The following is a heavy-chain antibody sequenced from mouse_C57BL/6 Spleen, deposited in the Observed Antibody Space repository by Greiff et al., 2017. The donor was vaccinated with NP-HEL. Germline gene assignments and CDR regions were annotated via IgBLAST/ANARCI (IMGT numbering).Heavy chain of an antibody. CDR2: IYPGDGDT. Sequence: VKLQESGAELVKPGASVKISCKASGYAFSSYWMNWVKQRPGKGLEWIGQIYPGDGDTNYNGKFKGKATLTADKSSSTAYMQLSSLTSEDSAVYFCARYDGYPYAMDYWGQGTSVTVSS. CDR1: GYAFSSYW. CDR3: ARYDGYPYAMDY. J-gene: IGHJ4*01. D-gene: IGHD2-3*01. V-gene: IGHV1-80*01.